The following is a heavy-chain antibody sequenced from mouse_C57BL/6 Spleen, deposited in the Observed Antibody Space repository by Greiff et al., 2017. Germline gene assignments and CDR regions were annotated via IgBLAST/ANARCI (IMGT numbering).Heavy chain of an antibody. CDR1: GYSITSGYY. V-gene: IGHV3-6*01. J-gene: IGHJ3*01. CDR3: ARGIQSN. CDR2: ISYDGSN. Sequence: EVHLVESRPGLVKPSQSLSLTCSVTGYSITSGYYWNWIRQFPGNKLEWMGYISYDGSNNYNPSLKNRISITRDTSKNQFFLKLNSVTTEDTATYYCARGIQSNWGQGTLVTVSA.